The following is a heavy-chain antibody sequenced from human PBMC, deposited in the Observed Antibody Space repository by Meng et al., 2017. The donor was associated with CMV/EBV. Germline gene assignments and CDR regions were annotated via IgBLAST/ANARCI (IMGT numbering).Heavy chain of an antibody. D-gene: IGHD3-3*02. CDR2: INHSGST. CDR3: ARGTIFGVVWIGYFDY. Sequence: QLRQWGAVRWKACATLSSTCAANGGSFSGYYWSWIRQPPGKGLEWIGEINHSGSTNYNPSLKSRVTISVDTSKNQFSLKLSSVTAADTAVYYCARGTIFGVVWIGYFDYWGQGTLVTVSS. V-gene: IGHV4-34*01. J-gene: IGHJ4*02. CDR1: GGSFSGYY.